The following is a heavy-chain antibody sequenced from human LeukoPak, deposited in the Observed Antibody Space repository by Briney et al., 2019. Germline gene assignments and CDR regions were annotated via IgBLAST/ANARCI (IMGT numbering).Heavy chain of an antibody. CDR3: ARAFSGPAANF. CDR1: GFTFSSYG. D-gene: IGHD2-2*01. CDR2: IPYDGSNK. J-gene: IGHJ4*02. Sequence: GGSLRLSCAASGFTFSSYGMHWVRQAPGKGLEWVAVIPYDGSNKYYANSVKGRFTISRDNAKNSLYLQMNSLRAEDTAVYYCARAFSGPAANFWGQGTLVTVSS. V-gene: IGHV3-30*03.